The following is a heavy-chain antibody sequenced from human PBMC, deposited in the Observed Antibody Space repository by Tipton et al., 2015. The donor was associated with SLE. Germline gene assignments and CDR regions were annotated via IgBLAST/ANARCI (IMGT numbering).Heavy chain of an antibody. CDR3: ARQPLYYDSRGSSPAYFQS. CDR2: INDSGNT. Sequence: GLVKPSETLSLTCDVSGYSISSGYYWAWIRQPPGSGLEWIGRINDSGNTYYNPSLKSRVTISADTSKNQFSLKLNSVTAADTAVYYCARQPLYYDSRGSSPAYFQSWGQGTPVTVSS. D-gene: IGHD3-22*01. V-gene: IGHV4-38-2*01. CDR1: GYSISSGYY. J-gene: IGHJ1*01.